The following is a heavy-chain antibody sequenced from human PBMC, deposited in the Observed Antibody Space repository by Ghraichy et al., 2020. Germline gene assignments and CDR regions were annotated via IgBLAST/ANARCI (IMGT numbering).Heavy chain of an antibody. D-gene: IGHD1-26*01. CDR3: ARYSGNHGGLDY. J-gene: IGHJ4*02. V-gene: IGHV1-69*13. Sequence: SVKVSCKASGGTFSSYAISWVRQAPGQGLEWMGGIIPIFGTANYAQKFQGRVTITADESTSTAYMELSSLRSEDTAVYYCARYSGNHGGLDYWGQGTLVTVSS. CDR2: IIPIFGTA. CDR1: GGTFSSYA.